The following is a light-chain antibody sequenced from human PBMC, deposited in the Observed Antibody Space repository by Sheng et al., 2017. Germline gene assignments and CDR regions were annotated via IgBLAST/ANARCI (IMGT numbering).Light chain of an antibody. CDR3: HQYGNSPWT. CDR2: AAS. CDR1: QSIGNF. Sequence: DIQMTQSPSTLSASVGDRVTITCRASQSIGNFLNWYHQKAGEAPKLLIYAASSLQSGVPSRFSGSGSGTDFTLTISRLEPEDFAVYYCHQYGNSPWTFGQGTKLEIK. V-gene: IGKV1-39*01. J-gene: IGKJ2*01.